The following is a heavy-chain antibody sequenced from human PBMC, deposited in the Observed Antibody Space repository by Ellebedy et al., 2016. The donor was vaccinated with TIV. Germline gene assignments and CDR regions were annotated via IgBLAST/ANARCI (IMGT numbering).Heavy chain of an antibody. CDR1: GDSVSTTSHF. J-gene: IGHJ4*02. D-gene: IGHD3-16*01. CDR3: ARIRSYGFSTPAY. Sequence: GSLRLXCTVSGDSVSTTSHFWSWIRQTPGKGLEWIGSMFHSGSTYYNPSLKSRVTISVDTSKNQMSLKVTSVTAADTAIYYCARIRSYGFSTPAYWGQGTLVSVSS. V-gene: IGHV4-38-2*02. CDR2: MFHSGST.